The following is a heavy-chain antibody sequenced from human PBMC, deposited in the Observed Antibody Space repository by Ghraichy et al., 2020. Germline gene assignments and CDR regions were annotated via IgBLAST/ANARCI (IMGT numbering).Heavy chain of an antibody. V-gene: IGHV3-66*01. J-gene: IGHJ1*01. CDR3: ARDVGPTAEYFQS. D-gene: IGHD2-15*01. CDR1: GFTVRGNF. Sequence: GGSLRLSCAASGFTVRGNFISWVRQAPGKGLEWVSIIYSGGNTHYVASVKGRFTISRDNSKNTVYLQMNSLRDEDTAMYYCARDVGPTAEYFQSWGQGTLVTVSS. CDR2: IYSGGNT.